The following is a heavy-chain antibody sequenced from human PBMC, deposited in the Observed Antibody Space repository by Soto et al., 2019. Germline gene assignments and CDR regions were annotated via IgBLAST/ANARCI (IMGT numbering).Heavy chain of an antibody. Sequence: PSETLSLTCTVSGGSMNTYYWGWFRQPSGKGLEWIGYIYYSGTTTYSPSLKSRVTIAVDTSKNQFSLKLNSVTAADTAVYYCARLGGYYQAFDQWGQGSLVTVSS. D-gene: IGHD3-22*01. J-gene: IGHJ4*02. V-gene: IGHV4-59*08. CDR1: GGSMNTYY. CDR2: IYYSGTT. CDR3: ARLGGYYQAFDQ.